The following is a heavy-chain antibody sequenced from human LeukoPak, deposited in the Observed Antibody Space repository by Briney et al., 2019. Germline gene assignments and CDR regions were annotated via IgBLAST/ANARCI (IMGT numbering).Heavy chain of an antibody. CDR1: GFTFSNYA. J-gene: IGHJ4*02. Sequence: GGSLRLSCAASGFTFSNYAMNWVRQAPGKGLEWVSGISGSGGSTYYADSVKGRLTISRDNAKNSLYLQMNSLRAEDTAVYYCARDGKGLAYYFDYWGQGTLVTVSS. V-gene: IGHV3-23*01. D-gene: IGHD6-19*01. CDR3: ARDGKGLAYYFDY. CDR2: ISGSGGST.